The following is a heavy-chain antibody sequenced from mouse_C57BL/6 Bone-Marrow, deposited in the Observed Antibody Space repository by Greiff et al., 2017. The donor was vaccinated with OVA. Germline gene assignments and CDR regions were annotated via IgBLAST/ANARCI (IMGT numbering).Heavy chain of an antibody. CDR2: IDPENGDT. V-gene: IGHV14-4*01. CDR1: GFNIKDDY. Sequence: EVQLQQSGAELVRPGASVKLSCTASGFNIKDDYMHWVKQRPEQGLEWIGWIDPENGDTEYASKFQGKATITADPSSNTAYLQLSSLTSEDTAVYYCTWVFYYYGSSGNYFDYWGQGTTLTVSS. J-gene: IGHJ2*01. CDR3: TWVFYYYGSSGNYFDY. D-gene: IGHD1-1*01.